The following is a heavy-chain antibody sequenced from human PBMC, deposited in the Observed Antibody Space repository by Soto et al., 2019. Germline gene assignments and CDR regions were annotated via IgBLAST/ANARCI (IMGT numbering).Heavy chain of an antibody. Sequence: AGSLKLSCAASVFPFSDYYMGWIRQAPGKGLEWVSYISSSGSTIYYADSVKGRFTISRDNAKNSLYLQMNSLRAEDTAVYYCAREPDIVVSRFDYWGQGTLVTVSS. CDR2: ISSSGSTI. CDR3: AREPDIVVSRFDY. V-gene: IGHV3-11*01. D-gene: IGHD2-15*01. CDR1: VFPFSDYY. J-gene: IGHJ4*02.